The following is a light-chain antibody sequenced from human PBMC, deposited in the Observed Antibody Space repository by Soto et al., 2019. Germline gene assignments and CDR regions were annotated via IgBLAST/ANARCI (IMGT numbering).Light chain of an antibody. Sequence: DIPLTQSPSSLSASVGDRVTITCRASQGISNYLAWYQHKPGKVPKLLIYAASTLQSGVPSRFSGSGSGTDFTLTISSLQPEDVATYYCQKYNSALFTFGPGTKVDIK. CDR1: QGISNY. V-gene: IGKV1-27*01. CDR3: QKYNSALFT. CDR2: AAS. J-gene: IGKJ3*01.